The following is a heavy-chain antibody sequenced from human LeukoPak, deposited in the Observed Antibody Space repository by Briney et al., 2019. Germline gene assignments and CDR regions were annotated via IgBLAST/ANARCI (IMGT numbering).Heavy chain of an antibody. J-gene: IGHJ4*02. Sequence: ASVKVSCKASGYTFTNYYMHWVRQAPGQGLEWMGLINPTGTGTNYAQKFRGRVTLTRDPSTTTVYMELSSLRSEDTAVYYCAREESGGYFDYWGQGTLVTVSS. CDR1: GYTFTNYY. D-gene: IGHD2-8*02. V-gene: IGHV1-46*01. CDR2: INPTGTGT. CDR3: AREESGGYFDY.